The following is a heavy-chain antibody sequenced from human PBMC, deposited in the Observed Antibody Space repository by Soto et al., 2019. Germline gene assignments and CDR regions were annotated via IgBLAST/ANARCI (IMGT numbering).Heavy chain of an antibody. CDR3: ARVGVNDVFDM. D-gene: IGHD2-8*01. Sequence: PSETLSLTCTVSGGSISSGDYYWSWIRQPPGKGLEWIGNIYYSGSTYYNPSLKSRVTISVDTSKNQFSLKLSSVTAADTAVYYWARVGVNDVFDMGAKGTMAPVS. V-gene: IGHV4-30-4*01. CDR2: IYYSGST. CDR1: GGSISSGDYY. J-gene: IGHJ3*02.